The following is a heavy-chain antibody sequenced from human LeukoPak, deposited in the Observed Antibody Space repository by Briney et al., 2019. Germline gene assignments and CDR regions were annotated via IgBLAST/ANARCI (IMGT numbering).Heavy chain of an antibody. D-gene: IGHD4-23*01. V-gene: IGHV4-34*01. CDR2: INHSGST. Sequence: SEPLSLTCAVYGGSFSGYYWSWIRQPPGKGLEWIGEINHSGSTNYNPSLKSRVTKSVDTSKNQFSLKLSSVTAADTAVYYCARGRSTTVVTSSYWYFDLWGRGTLVTVSS. CDR3: ARGRSTTVVTSSYWYFDL. CDR1: GGSFSGYY. J-gene: IGHJ2*01.